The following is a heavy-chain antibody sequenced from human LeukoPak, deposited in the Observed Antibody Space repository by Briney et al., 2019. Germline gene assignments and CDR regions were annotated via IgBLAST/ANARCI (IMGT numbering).Heavy chain of an antibody. J-gene: IGHJ4*02. CDR1: GYTFTSYG. CDR3: ARVTPTYYYDSSGYSPDY. CDR2: ISAYNGNT. V-gene: IGHV1-18*01. Sequence: ASVKVSCKASGYTFTSYGISWVRQAPGQGLEWMGWISAYNGNTNYAQKLQGRVTMTTDTSTSTAYMELRSLRSDDTAVYYCARVTPTYYYDSSGYSPDYWGQGTLVTVSS. D-gene: IGHD3-22*01.